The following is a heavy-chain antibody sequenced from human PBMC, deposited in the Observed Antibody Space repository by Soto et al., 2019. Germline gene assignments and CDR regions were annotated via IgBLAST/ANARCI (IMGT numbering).Heavy chain of an antibody. CDR1: GFAFSSYA. CDR2: ISGSGGST. V-gene: IGHV3-23*01. Sequence: PGGSLRLSCAASGFAFSSYAMSWVRQAPGKGLEWVSAISGSGGSTYYADSVKGRFTISRDNSKNTLYLQMNSLRAEDTAVYYCAKAGGNTSYPEGMHFDYWGQGTLVTVSS. D-gene: IGHD2-2*01. CDR3: AKAGGNTSYPEGMHFDY. J-gene: IGHJ4*02.